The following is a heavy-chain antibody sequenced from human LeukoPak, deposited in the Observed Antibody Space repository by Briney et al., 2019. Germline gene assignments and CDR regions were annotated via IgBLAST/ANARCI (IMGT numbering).Heavy chain of an antibody. V-gene: IGHV1-18*01. Sequence: EASVKVSCKTSGDTFSSYGISWVRQAPGQGLEWMGWISAYNGNTNYAQKLQGRVTMTTDTSTSTAYMELRSLRSDDTAVYYCARDYSGSYDYWGQGTLVTVSS. D-gene: IGHD1-26*01. CDR2: ISAYNGNT. J-gene: IGHJ4*02. CDR1: GDTFSSYG. CDR3: ARDYSGSYDY.